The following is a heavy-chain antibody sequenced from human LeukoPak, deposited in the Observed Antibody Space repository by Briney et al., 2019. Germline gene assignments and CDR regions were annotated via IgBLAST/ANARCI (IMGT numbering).Heavy chain of an antibody. CDR3: ATHLHARSALDS. CDR2: IKEDGREN. V-gene: IGHV3-7*05. CDR1: GFTFSSFW. D-gene: IGHD2-2*01. Sequence: GGSLRLSCVASGFTFSSFWMSWVRQAPGKGLEWVANIKEDGRENYYVDSVKGRFTISRDNAKNSLSLQMNSLRAEDTAVYYCATHLHARSALDSWGQGTLVTVSS. J-gene: IGHJ4*02.